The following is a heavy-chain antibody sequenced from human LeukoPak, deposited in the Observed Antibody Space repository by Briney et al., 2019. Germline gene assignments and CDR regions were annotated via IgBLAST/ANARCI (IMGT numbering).Heavy chain of an antibody. CDR1: GGSLSGGVYY. D-gene: IGHD3-10*01. Sequence: PSETLSLTCTVSGGSLSGGVYYWTWIRQHPGKGLEWIGYIYFSGSTYCNPSLKSRLTMSIDTSTNQFSLNLTSVTAADTAVYYCAREVWFGEEFWFDPWGQGTLVTVSS. V-gene: IGHV4-31*03. CDR3: AREVWFGEEFWFDP. CDR2: IYFSGST. J-gene: IGHJ5*02.